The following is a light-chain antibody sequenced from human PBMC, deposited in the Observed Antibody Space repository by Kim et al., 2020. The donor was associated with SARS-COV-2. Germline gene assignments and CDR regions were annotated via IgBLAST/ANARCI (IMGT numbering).Light chain of an antibody. CDR1: GSNIGSIY. V-gene: IGLV1-47*01. Sequence: PGRRVTLAVSGSGSNIGSIYVYWYQQRPGTAPKLRIYRNNQRPSGVPDRFAGSKSGTSASLAISGLRSEDEADYYCAAWDDSLSKVFGTGTKVTVL. J-gene: IGLJ1*01. CDR2: RNN. CDR3: AAWDDSLSKV.